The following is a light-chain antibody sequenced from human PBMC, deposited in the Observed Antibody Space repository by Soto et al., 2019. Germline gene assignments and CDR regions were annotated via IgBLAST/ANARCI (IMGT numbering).Light chain of an antibody. CDR1: SSSIGSNT. V-gene: IGLV1-44*01. J-gene: IGLJ3*02. CDR3: AAWDDSLNGRV. Sequence: SVLTQPPSASGTPGQRVTISCSGSSSSIGSNTVNWYQQLPGTAPKLLIYSNNQRPSGVPDRFSGSKSGTSASLAISGLQSEDEADYYCAAWDDSLNGRVFGGGTKLTVL. CDR2: SNN.